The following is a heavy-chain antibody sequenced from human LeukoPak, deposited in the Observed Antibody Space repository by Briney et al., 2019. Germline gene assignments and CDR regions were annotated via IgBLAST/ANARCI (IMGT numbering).Heavy chain of an antibody. J-gene: IGHJ6*02. V-gene: IGHV1-69*04. CDR3: ARDNGVVVTAMNYYYYYGMDV. D-gene: IGHD2-21*02. Sequence: SVKVSCTASGGTFSSYAISWVRQAPGQGLEWMGRIIPILGIANYAQKFQGRVTITADKSTSTAYMELSSLRSEDTAVYYCARDNGVVVTAMNYYYYYGMDVWGQGTTVTVSS. CDR1: GGTFSSYA. CDR2: IIPILGIA.